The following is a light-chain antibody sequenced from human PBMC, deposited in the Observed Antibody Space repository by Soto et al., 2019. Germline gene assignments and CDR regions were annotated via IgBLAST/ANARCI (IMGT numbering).Light chain of an antibody. Sequence: QSALTPPRSVSGSPGQSVTISFTGTSSDVGGYNYVSWYQHHPGKAPKLMIYDVTKRPSGVRDRFSASKSGNTASLTISGLQAEDEADYYCCSYAGSYTYVFGTGTKVTVL. J-gene: IGLJ1*01. CDR1: SSDVGGYNY. V-gene: IGLV2-11*01. CDR2: DVT. CDR3: CSYAGSYTYV.